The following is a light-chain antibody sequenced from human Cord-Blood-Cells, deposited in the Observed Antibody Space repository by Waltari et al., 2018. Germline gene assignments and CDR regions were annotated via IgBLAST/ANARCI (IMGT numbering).Light chain of an antibody. Sequence: DLVMPQSPLSLPVTPGEPASISCRSSQSLLHSNGYNYLDWYLQKPGQSPQLLIYLGSNRDSGVPDRFSGSGSGTDFTMKSSRVEAEDVGVYYCMQALQTPTFGGGTKVEIK. J-gene: IGKJ4*01. CDR2: LGS. CDR1: QSLLHSNGYNY. CDR3: MQALQTPT. V-gene: IGKV2-28*01.